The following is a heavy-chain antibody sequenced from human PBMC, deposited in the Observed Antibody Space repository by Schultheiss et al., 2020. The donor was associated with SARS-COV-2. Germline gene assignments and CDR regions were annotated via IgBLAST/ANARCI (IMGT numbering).Heavy chain of an antibody. CDR2: IYYSGST. Sequence: SETLSLTCSVSGGSISSGGYWSWIRQHPGKGLEWIGYIYYSGSTYYNPSLKSRLIISLDTSKNQFSLKLSSVTAADTAVYYCARGFHYDSSGGFDHWGQGTLVTVSS. CDR3: ARGFHYDSSGGFDH. V-gene: IGHV4-31*03. D-gene: IGHD3-22*01. CDR1: GGSISSGGY. J-gene: IGHJ4*02.